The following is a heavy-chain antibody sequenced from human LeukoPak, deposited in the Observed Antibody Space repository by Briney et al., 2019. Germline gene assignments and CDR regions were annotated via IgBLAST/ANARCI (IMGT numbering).Heavy chain of an antibody. Sequence: PGGSLRLSCAASGFTFSSYAMSWVRQAPGKGLEWVSAINGSGGSTYSADSVQGRFTISRDNSKNTLYLQMNSLRAEDTAVYYCAKVKADFWSGHGPDYWGQGALVTVSS. V-gene: IGHV3-23*01. J-gene: IGHJ4*02. CDR2: INGSGGST. CDR3: AKVKADFWSGHGPDY. CDR1: GFTFSSYA. D-gene: IGHD3-3*01.